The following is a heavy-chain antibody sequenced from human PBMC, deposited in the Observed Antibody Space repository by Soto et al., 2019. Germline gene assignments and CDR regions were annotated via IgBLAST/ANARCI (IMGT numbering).Heavy chain of an antibody. CDR3: ARVSDYCDSSGYFDY. Sequence: SETLSLTCTVSGGSIGRYYWSWIRQPAGKGLEWIGRIYTSGSTNYNPSLKSRVTMSVDTSKNQFSLKLNSVTAADTAVYYCARVSDYCDSSGYFDYWGQGTLVTVSS. D-gene: IGHD3-22*01. J-gene: IGHJ4*02. CDR1: GGSIGRYY. V-gene: IGHV4-4*07. CDR2: IYTSGST.